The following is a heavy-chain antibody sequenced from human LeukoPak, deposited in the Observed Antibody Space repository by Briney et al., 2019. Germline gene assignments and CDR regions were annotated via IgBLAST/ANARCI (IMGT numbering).Heavy chain of an antibody. CDR3: ARDARYYYGSGSYN. CDR2: IYHSGST. CDR1: GYSISSGYY. Sequence: SETLSLTCTVSGYSISSGYYWGWIRQPPGKGLEWIGSIYHSGSTYYNPSLKSRVTISVDTSKNQFSLKLSSVTAADTAVYYCARDARYYYGSGSYNWGQGTLVTVSS. V-gene: IGHV4-38-2*02. D-gene: IGHD3-10*01. J-gene: IGHJ4*02.